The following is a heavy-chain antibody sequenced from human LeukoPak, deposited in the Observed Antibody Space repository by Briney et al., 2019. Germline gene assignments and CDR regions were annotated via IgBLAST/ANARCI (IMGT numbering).Heavy chain of an antibody. J-gene: IGHJ5*02. CDR3: ARGGDFSSSWPPFDP. V-gene: IGHV3-21*01. CDR1: GFTFSSYS. CDR2: ISSSSSYI. Sequence: GGSLRLSCAASGFTFSSYSMNWVRQAPGKGLEWVSSISSSSSYIYYADSVKGRFTISRDNAKNSLCLQMNSLRAEDTAVYYCARGGDFSSSWPPFDPWGQGTLVTVSS. D-gene: IGHD6-13*01.